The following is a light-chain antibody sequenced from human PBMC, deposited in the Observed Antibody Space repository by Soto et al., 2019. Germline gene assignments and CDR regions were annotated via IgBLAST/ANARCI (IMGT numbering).Light chain of an antibody. J-gene: IGLJ3*02. Sequence: QSALTQPASVSGSPGQSITISCTGTSSDVGGYNYVSWYQQHPGKAPKLVIYGVTYRPSGVPARFSGSKFQNTASLTISGLQAEDEADYYCSSFRSGSVVLFGGGTKLTVL. CDR2: GVT. CDR1: SSDVGGYNY. V-gene: IGLV2-14*01. CDR3: SSFRSGSVVL.